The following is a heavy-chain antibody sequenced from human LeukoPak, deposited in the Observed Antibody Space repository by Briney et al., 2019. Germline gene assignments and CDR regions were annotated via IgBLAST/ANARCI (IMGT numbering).Heavy chain of an antibody. V-gene: IGHV4-34*01. CDR1: GGSFSGYY. D-gene: IGHD3-10*01. CDR2: INHSGST. J-gene: IGHJ6*02. CDR3: ARGRVRGVIMAHYYYGMDV. Sequence: SETLSLTCAVYGGSFSGYYWSWIRQPPGKGLEWIGEINHSGSTNYNPSLKSRVTISVDTSKNQFSLKLSSVTAADTAVYYCARGRVRGVIMAHYYYGMDVWGQGTTVTASS.